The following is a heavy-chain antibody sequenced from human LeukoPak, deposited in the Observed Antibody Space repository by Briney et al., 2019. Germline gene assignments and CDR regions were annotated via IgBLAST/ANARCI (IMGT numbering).Heavy chain of an antibody. V-gene: IGHV3-7*01. D-gene: IGHD6-6*01. Sequence: GGSLRLSCADSGFTFSRHWVDWVRQAPGEGLEWVANIKEDGSVKNYVDSVKGRFTISRDNAKNSLYLQMNSLRAEDTAVYYCMAESSSPWEGYWGQGTLVTVSS. J-gene: IGHJ4*02. CDR3: MAESSSPWEGY. CDR2: IKEDGSVK. CDR1: GFTFSRHW.